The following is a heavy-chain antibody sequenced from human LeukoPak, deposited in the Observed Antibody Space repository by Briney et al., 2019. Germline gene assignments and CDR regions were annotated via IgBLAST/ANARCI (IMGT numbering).Heavy chain of an antibody. D-gene: IGHD6-13*01. V-gene: IGHV1-46*01. CDR2: INPSGGST. Sequence: GASVKVSCKASGYTFTSYYMHCVRQAPGQGLERMGIINPSGGSTSYAQKFQGRVTMTRDTSTSTVYMELSSLRSEDTAVYYCARESSWSDCFAYWGQGTLVTVSS. CDR3: ARESSWSDCFAY. CDR1: GYTFTSYY. J-gene: IGHJ4*02.